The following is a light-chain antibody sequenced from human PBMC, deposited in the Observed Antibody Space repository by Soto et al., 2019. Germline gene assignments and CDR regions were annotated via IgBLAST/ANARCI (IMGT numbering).Light chain of an antibody. J-gene: IGLJ3*02. CDR3: CSYTSSSIRV. Sequence: QSVLTQPASVSGSPGQSITISCTGTSSDVGGYNHVSWYQQHPGKAPKLIIYEVRNRPSGVSNRLSGSKSSNTASLTISGLQADDEADYYCCSYTSSSIRVFGGGTKVTVL. CDR2: EVR. V-gene: IGLV2-14*01. CDR1: SSDVGGYNH.